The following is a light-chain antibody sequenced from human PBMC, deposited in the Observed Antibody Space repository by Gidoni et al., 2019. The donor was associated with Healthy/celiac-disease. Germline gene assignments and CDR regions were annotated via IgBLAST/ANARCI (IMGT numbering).Light chain of an antibody. J-gene: IGKJ2*01. V-gene: IGKV3-20*01. CDR1: QSVSSSY. Sequence: EIVLTQSPGTLSLSPGERATLSCRASQSVSSSYLAWYQQKPGQAPRLLIYGASRRATGIPDRFSGSGSGTDFTLTISRLEPGDFSVDYCQQYGSSPYTFGQGTKLEIK. CDR2: GAS. CDR3: QQYGSSPYT.